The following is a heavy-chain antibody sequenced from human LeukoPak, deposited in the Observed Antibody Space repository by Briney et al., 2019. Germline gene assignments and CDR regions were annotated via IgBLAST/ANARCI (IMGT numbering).Heavy chain of an antibody. CDR2: ISSSGSTI. CDR1: GFTFSDYY. V-gene: IGHV3-11*01. CDR3: ARDRVFVRRGSRD. D-gene: IGHD6-13*01. J-gene: IGHJ4*02. Sequence: KPGGSLRLSCAASGFTFSDYYVSWIRQAPGKGLEWVSYISSSGSTIYYADSVKGQFTISRDNAKNSLYLQMNSLRAEDTSVYYWARDRVFVRRGSRDWGQGTLVTVSS.